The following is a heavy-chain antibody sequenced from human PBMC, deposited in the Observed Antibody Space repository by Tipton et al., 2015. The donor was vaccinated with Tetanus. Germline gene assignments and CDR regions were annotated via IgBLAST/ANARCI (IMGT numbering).Heavy chain of an antibody. CDR1: GGLITTGGYS. CDR3: ARANNEFPKKGPLDS. Sequence: TLSLTCTVSGGLITTGGYSWGWIRQLPGQGLEWLGYIYQTDSTYYNPSLRSRLTMSFKMSKNQFSLKLTSVTAADTAVYYCARANNEFPKKGPLDSWGQGRLVIVSS. J-gene: IGHJ4*02. CDR2: IYQTDST. D-gene: IGHD1-1*01. V-gene: IGHV4-30-2*01.